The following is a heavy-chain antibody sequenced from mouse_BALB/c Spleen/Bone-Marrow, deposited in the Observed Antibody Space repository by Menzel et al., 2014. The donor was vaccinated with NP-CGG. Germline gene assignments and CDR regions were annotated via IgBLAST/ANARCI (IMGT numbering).Heavy chain of an antibody. CDR3: ARRVYGNYWCLDV. CDR1: GYAFSSYW. D-gene: IGHD2-1*01. J-gene: IGHJ1*01. V-gene: IGHV1-80*01. Sequence: QVQLKQSGAELVRPGSSVKISCKASGYAFSSYWMNWVKQRPGQGLEWIGQIYPGDGDTNYNGKFKGKATLTADKSSSTGCMRRSGVRCEDSAVYFCARRVYGNYWCLDVWGAGTTVTGSS. CDR2: IYPGDGDT.